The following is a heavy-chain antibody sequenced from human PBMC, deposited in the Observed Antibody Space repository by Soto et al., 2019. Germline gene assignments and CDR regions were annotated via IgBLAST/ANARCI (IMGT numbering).Heavy chain of an antibody. CDR2: IYYSGNT. V-gene: IGHV4-30-4*01. D-gene: IGHD2-8*01. CDR1: GDSITSGDYY. Sequence: VQLQESGPGLVKPSQTLSLTCTVSGDSITSGDYYWSWIRQPPGKGLEWTGYIYYSGNTNYNPSLKSRVIMSVDTSKNQFSLKLTSVTAADTAVYYCASFVGLLWGGVSPAESWGSYYFDNWGQGTLVTVSS. J-gene: IGHJ4*02. CDR3: ASFVGLLWGGVSPAESWGSYYFDN.